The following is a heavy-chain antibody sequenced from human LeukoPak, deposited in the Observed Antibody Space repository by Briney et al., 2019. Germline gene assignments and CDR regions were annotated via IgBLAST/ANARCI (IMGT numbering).Heavy chain of an antibody. V-gene: IGHV3-7*01. CDR2: INQDGTTQ. CDR3: AKLLRDETIYDF. CDR1: GGSISSSSYY. D-gene: IGHD2/OR15-2a*01. Sequence: PSETLSLTCTVSGGSISSSSYYWGWIRQPPGTGLEWVASINQDGTTQVYVDSARGRFTISRDNAKNSLLLEMNALRVEDTAFYYCAKLLRDETIYDFWGRGDLVTVSS. J-gene: IGHJ2*01.